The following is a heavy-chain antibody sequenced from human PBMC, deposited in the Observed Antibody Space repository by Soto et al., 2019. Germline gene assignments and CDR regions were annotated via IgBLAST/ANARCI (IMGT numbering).Heavy chain of an antibody. D-gene: IGHD1-26*01. CDR3: ARDFDIVGATDYYYYGMDV. CDR2: IIPIFGTA. J-gene: IGHJ6*02. CDR1: GGTFSSYA. Sequence: QVQLVQSGAEVKKPGSSVKVSCKASGGTFSSYAISWVRQAPGQGLEWMGGIIPIFGTANYAQKFQGRVTITADESTSTAYMELSSLRSEDTAVYYCARDFDIVGATDYYYYGMDVWGQGTTVTVSS. V-gene: IGHV1-69*01.